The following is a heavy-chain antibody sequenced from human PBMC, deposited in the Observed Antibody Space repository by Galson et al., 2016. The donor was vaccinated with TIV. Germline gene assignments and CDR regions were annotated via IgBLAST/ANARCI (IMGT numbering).Heavy chain of an antibody. J-gene: IGHJ3*02. CDR3: AKQLDFDQRVLVAFHI. D-gene: IGHD3-9*01. CDR2: IHPGDSDT. Sequence: QSGAEVKKPGESLKISCKGSGSSFTSYWIAWVRQMPGKGLELMGVIHPGDSDTRYSPSFQGQVSISADRSISTAYLQWSSLKASDTAMYYCAKQLDFDQRVLVAFHIWGQGTLLTVSS. CDR1: GSSFTSYW. V-gene: IGHV5-51*01.